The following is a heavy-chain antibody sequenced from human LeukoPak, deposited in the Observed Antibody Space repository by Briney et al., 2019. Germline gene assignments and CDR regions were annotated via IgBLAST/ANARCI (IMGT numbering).Heavy chain of an antibody. CDR3: ARSAWSGYPGPYYFDY. CDR2: IYYSGST. J-gene: IGHJ4*02. D-gene: IGHD3-3*01. V-gene: IGHV4-59*01. CDR1: GGSISSYY. Sequence: SETLSLTCTVSGGSISSYYWSWIRQPPGKGLEWIGYIYYSGSTNYNPSLKSRVTISVDASKNQFSLKLSSVTAADTAVYYCARSAWSGYPGPYYFDYWGQGTLATVSS.